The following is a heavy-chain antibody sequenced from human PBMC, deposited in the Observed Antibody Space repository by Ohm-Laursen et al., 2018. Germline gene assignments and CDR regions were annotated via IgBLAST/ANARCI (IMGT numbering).Heavy chain of an antibody. J-gene: IGHJ3*02. D-gene: IGHD2-15*01. CDR1: GFTFSSYA. V-gene: IGHV3-30*18. CDR3: AKERLPQRANALDI. CDR2: IWYDGSNQ. Sequence: SLRLSCAASGFTFSSYAMTWVRQAPGKGLEWVAVIWYDGSNQYYADSVKGRFTISRDNSQNTLYLQMNSLSAEDTAVYYCAKERLPQRANALDIWGQGTMATVSS.